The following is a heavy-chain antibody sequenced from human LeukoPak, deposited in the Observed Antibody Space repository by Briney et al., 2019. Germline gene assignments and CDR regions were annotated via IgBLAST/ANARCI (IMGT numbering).Heavy chain of an antibody. Sequence: PGRSLRLSCAASGFTFSSYAMHWVRQAPGKGLEWVAVISYDGSNKYYADSVKGRFTISRDNSKNTLYLQMNSLRAEDTAVYYCARDGTLMGRYGDYDEEVYWGQGTLVTVSS. CDR3: ARDGTLMGRYGDYDEEVY. CDR1: GFTFSSYA. V-gene: IGHV3-30-3*01. D-gene: IGHD4-17*01. J-gene: IGHJ4*02. CDR2: ISYDGSNK.